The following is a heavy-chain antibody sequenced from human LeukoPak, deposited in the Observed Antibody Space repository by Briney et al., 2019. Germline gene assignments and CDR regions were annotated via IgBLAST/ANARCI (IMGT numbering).Heavy chain of an antibody. V-gene: IGHV4-4*09. Sequence: SETLSLTYTVSGGSISSYYWSWIRQPPGKGLEWIGYIYTSGSTNYNPSLKSRVTISVDTSKNQFSLKLSSVTAADTAVYYCARNYLYYYMDVWGKGTTVTVSS. CDR2: IYTSGST. CDR3: ARNYLYYYMDV. J-gene: IGHJ6*03. CDR1: GGSISSYY.